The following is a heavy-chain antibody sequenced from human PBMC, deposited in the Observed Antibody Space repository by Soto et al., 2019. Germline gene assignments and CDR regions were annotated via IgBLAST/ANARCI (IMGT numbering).Heavy chain of an antibody. Sequence: PGGSLRLSCAASGFTFSSYAMSWVRQAPGKGLEWVSAISGSGGSTYYADSVKGRFTISRDNSKNTLYLQMNSLRAEDTAVYYCANGAKRRGIYYDFWSGHARMDVWGQGTTVTVSS. J-gene: IGHJ6*02. V-gene: IGHV3-23*01. CDR2: ISGSGGST. D-gene: IGHD3-3*01. CDR3: ANGAKRRGIYYDFWSGHARMDV. CDR1: GFTFSSYA.